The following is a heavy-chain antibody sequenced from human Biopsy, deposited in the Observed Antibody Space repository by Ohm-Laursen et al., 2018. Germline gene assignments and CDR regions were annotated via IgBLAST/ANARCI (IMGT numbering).Heavy chain of an antibody. CDR3: ARDRWPHVTLLGLVVFDF. CDR1: GYTFPSYG. J-gene: IGHJ4*02. V-gene: IGHV1-18*01. D-gene: IGHD3-3*01. Sequence: GASVKVSCKASGYTFPSYGISWVRQAPGQGLEWMGWISAYNGNRNYAQKFQGRVTMTTDTSTSTAYMELRSLRSDDTAVYFCARDRWPHVTLLGLVVFDFWVQGTLVIVSS. CDR2: ISAYNGNR.